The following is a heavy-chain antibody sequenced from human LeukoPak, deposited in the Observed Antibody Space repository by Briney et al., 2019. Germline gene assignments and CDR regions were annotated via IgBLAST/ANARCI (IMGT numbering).Heavy chain of an antibody. CDR3: ASGNYYDSSGAPVARYYFDY. J-gene: IGHJ4*02. Sequence: PSETLSLTCAVYGGSFSGYYWSWIRQPPGKGLEWIGEINHSGSTNYNPSLKSRVTISVDTSKNQFSLKLRSVTAADTAVYYCASGNYYDSSGAPVARYYFDYWGQGTLVTVSS. V-gene: IGHV4-34*01. CDR1: GGSFSGYY. D-gene: IGHD3-22*01. CDR2: INHSGST.